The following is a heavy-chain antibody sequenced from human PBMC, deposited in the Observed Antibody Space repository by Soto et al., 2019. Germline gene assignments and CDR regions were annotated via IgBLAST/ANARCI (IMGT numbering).Heavy chain of an antibody. V-gene: IGHV3-30*18. CDR3: AKDGYSARRPYYYGMDV. CDR2: ISYDGSNK. Sequence: PGGSLRLSCAASGFTFSSYGMHWVRQAPGKGLEWVAVISYDGSNKYYADSVKGRFTISRDNSKNTLYPQMNSLRAEDTAVYYCAKDGYSARRPYYYGMDVWGQGTTVTVSS. J-gene: IGHJ6*02. CDR1: GFTFSSYG. D-gene: IGHD5-18*01.